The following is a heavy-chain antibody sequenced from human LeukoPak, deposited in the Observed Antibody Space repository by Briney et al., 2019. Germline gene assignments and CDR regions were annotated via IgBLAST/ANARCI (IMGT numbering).Heavy chain of an antibody. V-gene: IGHV5-10-1*01. CDR2: IDPSDSYT. CDR1: GYSFTSYW. Sequence: GESLKISCKGSGYSFTSYWISWVRQMPGKGLEWMGRIDPSDSYTNYSPSFQGHVTISADKSISTAYLQWSSLKASDTAMYYCAGQGDYGDYTTAGFDYWGQGTLVTVSS. J-gene: IGHJ4*02. CDR3: AGQGDYGDYTTAGFDY. D-gene: IGHD4-17*01.